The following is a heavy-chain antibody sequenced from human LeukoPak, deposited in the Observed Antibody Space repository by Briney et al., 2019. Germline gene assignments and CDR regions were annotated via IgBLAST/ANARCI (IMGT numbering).Heavy chain of an antibody. V-gene: IGHV4-38-2*02. D-gene: IGHD5-18*01. CDR2: IYHSGST. CDR3: ARSPLYSYGFYYFDY. J-gene: IGHJ4*02. Sequence: SETPSLTCTVSGYSISSGYYWGWIRQPPGKGLEWIGSIYHSGSTNYNPSLKSRVTISVDTSKNQFSLKLSSVTAADTAVYYCARSPLYSYGFYYFDYWGQGTLVTVSS. CDR1: GYSISSGYY.